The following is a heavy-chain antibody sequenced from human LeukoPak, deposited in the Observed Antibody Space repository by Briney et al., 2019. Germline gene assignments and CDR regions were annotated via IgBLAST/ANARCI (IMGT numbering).Heavy chain of an antibody. CDR1: GYTFTSYG. CDR2: ISVYNDNI. V-gene: IGHV1-18*01. J-gene: IGHJ4*02. Sequence: ASVKVSCKASGYTFTSYGISWVRQAPGQGLEWMGWISVYNDNIKYAQKLQGRVTMTTDTSTSTAYMELRSLRSDDTAVYYCARRRMAARSLDYWGQGTLVTVSS. CDR3: ARRRMAARSLDY. D-gene: IGHD6-6*01.